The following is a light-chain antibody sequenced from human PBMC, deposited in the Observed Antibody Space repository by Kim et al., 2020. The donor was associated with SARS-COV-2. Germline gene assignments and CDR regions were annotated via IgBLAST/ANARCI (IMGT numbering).Light chain of an antibody. Sequence: QLVLTQSSSASASMGSSVKLTCTLSSGHSNYFIAWHQQQPGKAPRFLMKVEGSGSYNKGGGVPDRFSGSRSGADRYLIISNLHSEDEADYYCETWDSNIQVFGGGTQLTVL. J-gene: IGLJ3*02. CDR1: SGHSNYF. CDR3: ETWDSNIQV. CDR2: VEGSGSY. V-gene: IGLV4-60*03.